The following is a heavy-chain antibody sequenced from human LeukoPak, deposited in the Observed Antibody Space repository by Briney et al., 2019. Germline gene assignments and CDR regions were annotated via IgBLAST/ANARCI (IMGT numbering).Heavy chain of an antibody. J-gene: IGHJ4*02. CDR3: ARGPTISETGHFDY. CDR1: GGSFSTYY. V-gene: IGHV4-34*01. Sequence: PSETLSLTCAVYGGSFSTYYWSWIRQSLGKGLGWIAEINHRGDTNYNPSVKSRVTISVDTSKSQFSLKVSSLTAADTAVYYCARGPTISETGHFDYWGQGTLVTVSS. CDR2: INHRGDT. D-gene: IGHD1-1*01.